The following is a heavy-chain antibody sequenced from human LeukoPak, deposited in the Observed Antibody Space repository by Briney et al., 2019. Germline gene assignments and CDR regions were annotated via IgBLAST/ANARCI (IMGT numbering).Heavy chain of an antibody. D-gene: IGHD6-13*01. CDR1: GFTFSSYA. J-gene: IGHJ4*02. CDR2: ISGSGGST. Sequence: GSLRLSCAASGFTFSSYAMSWVRQAPGKGLEWVSAISGSGGSTYYADSVKGRFTISRDNSKNTLYLQMNSLRAEDTAVYYCAKTDDSSSWYSYWGQGTLVTVSS. CDR3: AKTDDSSSWYSY. V-gene: IGHV3-23*01.